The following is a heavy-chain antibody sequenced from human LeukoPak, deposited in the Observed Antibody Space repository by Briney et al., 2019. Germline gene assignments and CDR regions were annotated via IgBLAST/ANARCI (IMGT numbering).Heavy chain of an antibody. CDR1: GFTFSDYY. V-gene: IGHV3-7*01. J-gene: IGHJ4*02. Sequence: TGGSLRLSCAASGFTFSDYYMSWVRQAPGKGLEWVANIKQDGSERYYVDSVKGRFTISRDNGKNSLYLQMNSLRAEDTAVYYCANSHFWSGFYWGQGTLVTVSS. CDR2: IKQDGSER. CDR3: ANSHFWSGFY. D-gene: IGHD3-3*01.